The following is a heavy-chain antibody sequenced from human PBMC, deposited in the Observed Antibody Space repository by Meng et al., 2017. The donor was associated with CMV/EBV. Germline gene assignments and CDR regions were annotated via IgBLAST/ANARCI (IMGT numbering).Heavy chain of an antibody. J-gene: IGHJ4*02. CDR2: IKQDGSEK. V-gene: IGHV3-7*01. D-gene: IGHD6-13*01. CDR3: ARDSSSWYRPMPFDY. CDR1: GFTFSSYW. Sequence: GESLKISCAASGFTFSSYWMSWVRQAPGKGLEWVANIKQDGSEKYYVDSVKGRFTISRDNAKNSLYLQMNSLRAEDTAVYYCARDSSSWYRPMPFDYWGQGTLVTVSS.